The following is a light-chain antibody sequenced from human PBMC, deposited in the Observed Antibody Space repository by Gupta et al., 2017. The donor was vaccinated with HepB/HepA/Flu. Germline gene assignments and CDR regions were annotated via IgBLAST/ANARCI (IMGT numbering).Light chain of an antibody. CDR3: QSYDSSMSGWV. CDR1: SSNIGAGYD. V-gene: IGLV1-40*01. CDR2: ANT. Sequence: HSVLTQPPSVSAAPVQRVTISCTGSSSNIGAGYDVHWYQQLPGKAPKFLIYANTNRPSGVPDRFSGSKSGTTASLAITGLQAEDEADYYCQSYDSSMSGWVFGGGTKLTVL. J-gene: IGLJ3*02.